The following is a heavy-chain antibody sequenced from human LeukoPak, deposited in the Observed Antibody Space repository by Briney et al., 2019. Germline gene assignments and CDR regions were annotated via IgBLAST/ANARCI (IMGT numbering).Heavy chain of an antibody. CDR3: ARRANWGFYFDY. CDR2: ISSGGGTF. D-gene: IGHD7-27*01. CDR1: GFPFSDYY. Sequence: GGPLSLSCAASGFPFSDYYMSGIRRAPGKGLEGVSYISSGGGTFYYAASVNRRFTFSSDNAKNLLYLQMNSLRAEDTAVYCCARRANWGFYFDYWGQGTPVTGSS. V-gene: IGHV3-11*01. J-gene: IGHJ4*02.